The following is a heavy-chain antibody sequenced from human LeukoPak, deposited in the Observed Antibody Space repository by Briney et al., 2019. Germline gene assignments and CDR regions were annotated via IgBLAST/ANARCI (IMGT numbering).Heavy chain of an antibody. CDR1: GGSISSSSYY. D-gene: IGHD3-10*01. J-gene: IGHJ4*02. CDR2: IYYSGST. CDR3: ARGARFGDLYYFDN. Sequence: PSETLSLTCTVSGGSISSSSYYWGWIRQPPGKGLEWIGSIYYSGSTYYNPSLKSRVTISVDTSKNQFSLKLSSVTAAETAVYYCARGARFGDLYYFDNWGQGTLVTVSS. V-gene: IGHV4-39*01.